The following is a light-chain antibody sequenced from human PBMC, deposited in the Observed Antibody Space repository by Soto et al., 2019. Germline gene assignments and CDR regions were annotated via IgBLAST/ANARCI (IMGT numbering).Light chain of an antibody. V-gene: IGKV3-20*01. CDR2: GAS. Sequence: EIVLTQSPGTLSLSPGEGATLSCRASQSVSSSYLAWYQHKPGQAPRLLFYGASSRATGIPDRFSGSGSGTDFTLTISRLEPEDFAVYYCHQYGSSPPTFGQGTKVDI. J-gene: IGKJ1*01. CDR1: QSVSSSY. CDR3: HQYGSSPPT.